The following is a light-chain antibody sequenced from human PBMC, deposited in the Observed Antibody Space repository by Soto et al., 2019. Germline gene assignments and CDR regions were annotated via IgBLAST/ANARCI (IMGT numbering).Light chain of an antibody. CDR1: QGVSAY. CDR2: AAS. Sequence: IQMTQSPSSLSESVGDRVTITFRASQGVSAYVLWYQQRQGRAPKLLIYAASNLLRGVPSRFSGSGSGTNFTLTISSLQPEDCATYYCQQSYRTPHTFGLGTKLETK. CDR3: QQSYRTPHT. V-gene: IGKV1-39*01. J-gene: IGKJ2*01.